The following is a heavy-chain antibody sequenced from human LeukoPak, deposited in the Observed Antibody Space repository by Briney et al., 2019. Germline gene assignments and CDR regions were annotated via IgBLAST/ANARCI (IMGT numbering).Heavy chain of an antibody. CDR1: GFTFSSYA. J-gene: IGHJ4*02. CDR3: ARDPQQWLGGGN. CDR2: ISYDGSNK. V-gene: IGHV3-30-3*01. Sequence: GGSLRLSCAASGFTFSSYAMHWVRQAPGKGLEWVAVISYDGSNKYYADSVKGRFTISRDNSKNTLYLQMNSLRAEDTAVYYCARDPQQWLGGGNWGQGTLVTVSS. D-gene: IGHD6-19*01.